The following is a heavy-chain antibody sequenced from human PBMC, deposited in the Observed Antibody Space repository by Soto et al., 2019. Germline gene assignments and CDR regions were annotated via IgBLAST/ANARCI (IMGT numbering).Heavy chain of an antibody. D-gene: IGHD3-10*01. CDR1: GGTFSSYA. Sequence: QVQLVPSGAEVKKPGSSVKVSCKASGGTFSSYAISWVRQAPGQGLEWMGGIIPIFGTPNYAQKFQGRVTITADESTSTAYMELSSLRSEDTAVYYCASVRESWNYYYGMDVWGQGTTVTVSS. CDR3: ASVRESWNYYYGMDV. J-gene: IGHJ6*02. CDR2: IIPIFGTP. V-gene: IGHV1-69*12.